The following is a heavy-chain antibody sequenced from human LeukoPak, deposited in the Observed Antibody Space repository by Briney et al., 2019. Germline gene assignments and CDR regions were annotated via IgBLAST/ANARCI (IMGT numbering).Heavy chain of an antibody. CDR2: IYYSGST. CDR1: GGSISTYS. Sequence: SETLSLTCTVSGGSISTYSWTWIRQPPGKGLEWIGNIYYSGSTNYNPSLKSRVTKSIDTSKNQFSLKVSSVTAADTAVYYCARAHSSGWPHMFDPWGQGTLVTVPS. CDR3: ARAHSSGWPHMFDP. D-gene: IGHD6-19*01. V-gene: IGHV4-59*01. J-gene: IGHJ5*02.